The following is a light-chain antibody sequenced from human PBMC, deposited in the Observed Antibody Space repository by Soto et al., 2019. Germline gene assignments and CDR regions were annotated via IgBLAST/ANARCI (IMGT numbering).Light chain of an antibody. Sequence: EIVLTQSPGTLSLSPGERATLSCRASQSVSSSFLAWHQQKPGQAPRLLIYGASMRATGIPDRFSGSGSGTDFTLNISRLEPEDFAVYYCQQYGSSPRTFGQGPKVEIK. J-gene: IGKJ1*01. CDR2: GAS. CDR1: QSVSSSF. V-gene: IGKV3-20*01. CDR3: QQYGSSPRT.